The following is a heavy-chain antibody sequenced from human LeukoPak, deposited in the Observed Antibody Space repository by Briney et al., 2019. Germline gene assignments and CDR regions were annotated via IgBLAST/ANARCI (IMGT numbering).Heavy chain of an antibody. Sequence: GGSLRLSCAASGFTFSSYWMHWVRQAPGKGLVWVSRINSDGSSTSYADSVKGRFAISRDNAKNTLYLQMNSLRAEDTAVYYCARGVSMVRGTSGFDPWGQGTLVTVSS. CDR3: ARGVSMVRGTSGFDP. D-gene: IGHD3-10*01. CDR2: INSDGSST. J-gene: IGHJ5*02. V-gene: IGHV3-74*01. CDR1: GFTFSSYW.